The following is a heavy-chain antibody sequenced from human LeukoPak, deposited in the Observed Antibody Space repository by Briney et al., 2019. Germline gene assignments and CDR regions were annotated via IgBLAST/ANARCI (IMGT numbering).Heavy chain of an antibody. CDR3: ARESDTALFDI. Sequence: ASVKASCKASGYTFTDYFIHWVRQAPGQGLEWMGWINPNSGGTNYAQKFQGRVTMTRDTSISTAYMELSRLRSDDTAVYYCARESDTALFDIWGQGTMVTVSS. CDR1: GYTFTDYF. CDR2: INPNSGGT. V-gene: IGHV1-2*02. D-gene: IGHD5-18*01. J-gene: IGHJ3*02.